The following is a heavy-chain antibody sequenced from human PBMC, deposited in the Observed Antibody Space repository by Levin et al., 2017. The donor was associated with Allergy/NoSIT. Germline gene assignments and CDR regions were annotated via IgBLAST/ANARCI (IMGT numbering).Heavy chain of an antibody. CDR1: GYTFTGYY. D-gene: IGHD3-10*01. CDR2: INPNSGGT. Sequence: GESLKISCKASGYTFTGYYMHWVRQAPGQGLEWMGWINPNSGGTNYAQKFQGRVTMTRDTSISTAYMELSRLRSDDTAVYYCARVLWFGELDAFDIWGQGTMVTVSS. V-gene: IGHV1-2*02. J-gene: IGHJ3*02. CDR3: ARVLWFGELDAFDI.